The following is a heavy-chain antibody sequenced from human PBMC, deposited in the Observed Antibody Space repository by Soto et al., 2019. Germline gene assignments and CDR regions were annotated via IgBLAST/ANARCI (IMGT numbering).Heavy chain of an antibody. CDR2: ISGSGGST. CDR1: GFTFSSYV. D-gene: IGHD4-17*01. CDR3: AKGPYGDYFISGSNWFDP. V-gene: IGHV3-23*01. J-gene: IGHJ5*02. Sequence: EVQLLESGGGLVQPGGSLRLSCAASGFTFSSYVMSWVRQAPGKGLEWVSAISGSGGSTYYADSVKGRFTISRDNSKNTLNLQMNILRAEDTAVYYCAKGPYGDYFISGSNWFDPWGQGTLVTVSS.